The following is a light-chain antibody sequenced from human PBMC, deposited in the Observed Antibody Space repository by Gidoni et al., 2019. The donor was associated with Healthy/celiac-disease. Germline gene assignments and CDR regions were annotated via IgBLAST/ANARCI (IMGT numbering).Light chain of an antibody. CDR2: AAS. J-gene: IGKJ3*01. CDR3: RQLNSYPPFT. Sequence: DIQLTQSPSFLSASVGDRVTITCRASQGISSYLAWYQQKPGKAPKLLIYAASTLQSGVPSRFSGSGSGTEFTLTISSLQPEDFATYYCRQLNSYPPFTFGPXTKVDIK. CDR1: QGISSY. V-gene: IGKV1-9*01.